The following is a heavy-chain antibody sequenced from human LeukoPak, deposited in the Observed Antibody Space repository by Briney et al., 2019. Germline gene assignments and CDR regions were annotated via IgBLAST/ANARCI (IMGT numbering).Heavy chain of an antibody. V-gene: IGHV3-23*01. Sequence: PGGSLRLSCAASGFTFSSYAMSWVRQAPGKGLEWVSAISGSGGSTYYADSVKGRFTISRDNSKNTLYLQMNSLRAEDTAVYYCASARRGNNYWWFAPWGQGTLVTVSS. CDR1: GFTFSSYA. CDR3: ASARRGNNYWWFAP. D-gene: IGHD2/OR15-2a*01. CDR2: ISGSGGST. J-gene: IGHJ5*02.